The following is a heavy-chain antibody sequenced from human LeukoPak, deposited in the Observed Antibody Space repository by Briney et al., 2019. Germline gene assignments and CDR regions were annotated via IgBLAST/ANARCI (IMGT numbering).Heavy chain of an antibody. CDR3: ARALQASARFVNRDFDY. J-gene: IGHJ4*02. D-gene: IGHD3-16*01. CDR1: GFTFSSYW. V-gene: IGHV3-7*01. CDR2: IKTDGSQI. Sequence: PGGSLRLSCVASGFTFSSYWMTWVRQAPGKGLEWVANIKTDGSQIYYVDSVKGRFTISRDNAKNSLYLQMNSLRAEDTAVYYCARALQASARFVNRDFDYWGQGTLVTVSS.